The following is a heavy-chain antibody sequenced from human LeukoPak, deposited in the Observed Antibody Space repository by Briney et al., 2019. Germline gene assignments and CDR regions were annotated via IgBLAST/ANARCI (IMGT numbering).Heavy chain of an antibody. Sequence: PSETLSLTCTVSGYSISTGYYWGWIRQPPGKGLEWIGSMYHSGSTYYNPSLKSRVTMSADTSKNQFSLKLSSVTASDTAMYYCVRDHVSPGLSNWFDPWGQGTLVTVSS. CDR2: MYHSGST. V-gene: IGHV4-38-2*02. J-gene: IGHJ5*02. CDR3: VRDHVSPGLSNWFDP. D-gene: IGHD3-16*01. CDR1: GYSISTGYY.